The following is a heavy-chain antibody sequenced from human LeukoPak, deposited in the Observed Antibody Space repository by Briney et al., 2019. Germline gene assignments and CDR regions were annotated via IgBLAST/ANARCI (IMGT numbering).Heavy chain of an antibody. D-gene: IGHD2-15*01. Sequence: PGESLRLSCRASGFTFRNYPMTWVRQAPGKRLEWVSCISVSGSNGGDTNYADAVEGQFTVFRDDSQNTLFLQMNRLTVGDTAVYYCAKRGSRFRQPIHWFFDLWGRGTLVTVSS. CDR2: ISVSGSNGGDT. CDR1: GFTFRNYP. J-gene: IGHJ2*01. CDR3: AKRGSRFRQPIHWFFDL. V-gene: IGHV3-23*01.